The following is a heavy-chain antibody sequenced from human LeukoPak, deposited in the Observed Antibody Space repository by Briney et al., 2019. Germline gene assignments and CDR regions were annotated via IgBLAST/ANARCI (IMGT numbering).Heavy chain of an antibody. CDR3: ARGGWGSFDY. CDR2: IYYSGTT. J-gene: IGHJ4*02. V-gene: IGHV4-59*01. D-gene: IGHD1-26*01. Sequence: KASETLSLTCTVSGGSISGYYWSWIRQPPGEGLEWIAFIYYSGTTNYNPSLKSRVTISLDTSKNQFSLKLISVTAADTAVYYCARGGWGSFDYWGQGTLVTVSS. CDR1: GGSISGYY.